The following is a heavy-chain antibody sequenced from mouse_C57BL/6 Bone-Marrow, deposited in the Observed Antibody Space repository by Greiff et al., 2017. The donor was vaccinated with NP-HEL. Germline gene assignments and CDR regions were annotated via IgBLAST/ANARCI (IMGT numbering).Heavy chain of an antibody. V-gene: IGHV1-81*01. Sequence: VQLQESGAELARPGASVKLSCKASGYTFTSYGISWVKQRPGQGLEWIGEIYPRSGNTYYNEKFKGKATLTADKSSSTAYMELRSLTSEDSAVYFCARRPGAMDYGGQGTSVTVSS. CDR2: IYPRSGNT. J-gene: IGHJ4*01. CDR1: GYTFTSYG. CDR3: ARRPGAMDY.